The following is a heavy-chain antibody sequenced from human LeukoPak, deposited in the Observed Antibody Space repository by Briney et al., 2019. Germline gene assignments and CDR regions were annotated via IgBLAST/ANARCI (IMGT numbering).Heavy chain of an antibody. V-gene: IGHV3-30*18. Sequence: GRSLRLSCAASGFTFSSYGMHWVRQAPGKGLEWVAVISYDGSNKYYADSVKGRFTISRDNSKNTLYLQMNSLRAEDTAVYYCTKDGDRTAVAAIDYWGQGTLVTVS. CDR3: TKDGDRTAVAAIDY. J-gene: IGHJ4*02. D-gene: IGHD6-19*01. CDR2: ISYDGSNK. CDR1: GFTFSSYG.